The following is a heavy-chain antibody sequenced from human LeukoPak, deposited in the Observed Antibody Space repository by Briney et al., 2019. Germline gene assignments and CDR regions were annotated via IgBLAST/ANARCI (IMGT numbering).Heavy chain of an antibody. Sequence: SVKVSCKASGGTFSSYAISWVRQAPGQGLEWMGGIIPIFGTANYAQKFQGRVTIAADESTSTAYMELSSLRSEDTAVYYCARDTGDFWSGYGRLIRYYYYYGMDVWGQGTTVTVSS. CDR3: ARDTGDFWSGYGRLIRYYYYYGMDV. V-gene: IGHV1-69*01. CDR2: IIPIFGTA. D-gene: IGHD3-3*01. CDR1: GGTFSSYA. J-gene: IGHJ6*02.